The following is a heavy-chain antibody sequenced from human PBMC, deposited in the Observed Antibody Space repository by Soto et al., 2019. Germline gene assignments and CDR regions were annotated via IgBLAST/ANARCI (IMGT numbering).Heavy chain of an antibody. CDR2: ISYDGSNK. Sequence: PGGSLRLSCAASGFTFSSYGMHWVRQAPGKGLEWVAVISYDGSNKYYADSVKGRFTISRDNSKNTLYLQMNSLRAEDTAVYYCAKYLRDIVVVVAATGGDAFGIWGQGTMVTVSS. D-gene: IGHD2-15*01. CDR3: AKYLRDIVVVVAATGGDAFGI. J-gene: IGHJ3*02. CDR1: GFTFSSYG. V-gene: IGHV3-30*18.